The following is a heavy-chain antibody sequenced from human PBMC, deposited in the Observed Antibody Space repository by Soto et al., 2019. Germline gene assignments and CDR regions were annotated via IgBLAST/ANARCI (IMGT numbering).Heavy chain of an antibody. Sequence: QVQLVESGGAWVRLGGSLGPSGPPSGLTFSAYGWHGSRQVPAKGWGWVAVIGLEESNKYYADSVKGRFTISRDNSKNTLYLQMNSLRAEDTAVYYCARDYLVVPHRVIDYWGQGTLVTVSS. CDR2: IGLEESNK. J-gene: IGHJ4*02. V-gene: IGHV3-33*01. D-gene: IGHD2-2*01. CDR3: ARDYLVVPHRVIDY. CDR1: GLTFSAYG.